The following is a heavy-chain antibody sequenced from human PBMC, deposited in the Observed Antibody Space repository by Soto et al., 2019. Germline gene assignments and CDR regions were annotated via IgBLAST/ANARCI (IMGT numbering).Heavy chain of an antibody. CDR1: GGTFSSYT. D-gene: IGHD1-20*01. Sequence: QVQLVQSGAEVKKPGSSVKVSCKASGGTFSSYTISWVRQAPGQGLEWMGRIIPILGIANYAQKFQGRVTITADKSTSTAYMELRSLRSEETAVYYCARGIRGWFDPWGQGTLVIVSS. J-gene: IGHJ5*02. CDR3: ARGIRGWFDP. CDR2: IIPILGIA. V-gene: IGHV1-69*02.